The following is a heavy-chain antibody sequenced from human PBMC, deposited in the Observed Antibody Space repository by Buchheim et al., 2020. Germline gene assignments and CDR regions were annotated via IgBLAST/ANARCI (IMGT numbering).Heavy chain of an antibody. CDR1: GFTFSSYA. CDR2: ISYDGSNK. J-gene: IGHJ4*02. CDR3: ALGPRPTYYYDSSGYYPIDY. Sequence: QVQLVEPGGGVVQPGRSLRLSCAASGFTFSSYAMHWVRQAPGKGLEWVAVISYDGSNKYYADSVKGRFTIPRDNSKTTLYLQMNSLRAEDTAVYYCALGPRPTYYYDSSGYYPIDYWGQGTL. D-gene: IGHD3-22*01. V-gene: IGHV3-30*04.